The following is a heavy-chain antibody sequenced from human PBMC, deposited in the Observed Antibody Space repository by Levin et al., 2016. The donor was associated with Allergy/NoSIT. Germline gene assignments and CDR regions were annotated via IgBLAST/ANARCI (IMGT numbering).Heavy chain of an antibody. J-gene: IGHJ4*02. D-gene: IGHD6-19*01. CDR3: AGAERDSSGWYGPQPIDY. Sequence: SETLSLTCTVSGGPISTYYWSWIRQPPGKGLEWVGYIYDTGITYYSPSLRSRLTISLDTSKNQFSLRLYSVTAADTAVYYCAGAERDSSGWYGPQPIDYWGQGSQVSVSS. CDR1: GGPISTYY. CDR2: IYDTGIT. V-gene: IGHV4-59*01.